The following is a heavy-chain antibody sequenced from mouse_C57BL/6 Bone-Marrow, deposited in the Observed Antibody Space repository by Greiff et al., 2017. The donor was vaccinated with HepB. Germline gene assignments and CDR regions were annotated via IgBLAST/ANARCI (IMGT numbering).Heavy chain of an antibody. J-gene: IGHJ3*01. CDR3: AREGYYYSSILSY. CDR1: GYTFTSYG. Sequence: QVQLQQSGAELARPGASVKLSCKASGYTFTSYGISWVKQRTGQGLEWIGEIYPRSGNTYYNEKFKGKATLTADKSSSTAYMELRSLTSEDSAVYFCAREGYYYSSILSYWGQGTLVTVSA. D-gene: IGHD1-1*01. CDR2: IYPRSGNT. V-gene: IGHV1-81*01.